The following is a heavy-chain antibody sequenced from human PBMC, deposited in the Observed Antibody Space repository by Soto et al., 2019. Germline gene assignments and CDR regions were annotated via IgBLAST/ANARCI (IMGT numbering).Heavy chain of an antibody. J-gene: IGHJ4*02. CDR1: SGCA. Sequence: SGCAMSRVRKSPGKGLEWVSGISGNGASTYYADSVRGRFAISRDNSKNTVYLQMNSLRVEDTAVYYCAGFGNSITLIQVAVSRIDYWGQGTLFSVSS. CDR2: ISGNGAST. V-gene: IGHV3-23*01. D-gene: IGHD3-22*01. CDR3: AGFGNSITLIQVAVSRIDY.